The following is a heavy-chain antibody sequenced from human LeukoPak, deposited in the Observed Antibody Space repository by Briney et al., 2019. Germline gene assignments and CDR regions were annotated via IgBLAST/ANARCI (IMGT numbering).Heavy chain of an antibody. CDR2: IYYSGST. V-gene: IGHV4-59*01. CDR1: GGSISSYY. J-gene: IGHJ5*02. D-gene: IGHD6-13*01. CDR3: ARDGRGSSSWYFDP. Sequence: PSETLSLTCTVSGGSISSYYWSWIRQPPGQGLEWIGYIYYSGSTNYNPSLKSRVTISVDTSKTQFSLKLSSVTAADTAVYYCARDGRGSSSWYFDPWGQGTLVTVSS.